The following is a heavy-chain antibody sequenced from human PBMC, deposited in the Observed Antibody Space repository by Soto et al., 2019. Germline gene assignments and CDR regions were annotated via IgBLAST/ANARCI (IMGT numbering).Heavy chain of an antibody. Sequence: GGSLRLSCAASGFTFSSYGMHWVRQAPGKGLEWVAVISYDGSNKYYADSVKGRFTISRDNSKNTLYLQMNSLRAEDTAVYYCAKDGGVGEKVVAATLYFDYWGQGTLVTVSS. D-gene: IGHD2-15*01. CDR3: AKDGGVGEKVVAATLYFDY. CDR1: GFTFSSYG. V-gene: IGHV3-30*18. J-gene: IGHJ4*02. CDR2: ISYDGSNK.